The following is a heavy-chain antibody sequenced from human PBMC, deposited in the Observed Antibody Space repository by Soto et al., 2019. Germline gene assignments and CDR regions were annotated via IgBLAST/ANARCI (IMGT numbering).Heavy chain of an antibody. CDR1: GFTFSSYA. J-gene: IGHJ4*02. CDR2: ISGSGGST. Sequence: PGGSLRLSCAASGFTFSSYAMSWVRQAPGKGLEWVSAISGSGGSTYYADSVKGRFTISRDNSKNTLYLQMNSLRAEDTAVYYCAKELAYCGGDCYPADYFDYWGQGTLVTVSS. CDR3: AKELAYCGGDCYPADYFDY. V-gene: IGHV3-23*01. D-gene: IGHD2-21*02.